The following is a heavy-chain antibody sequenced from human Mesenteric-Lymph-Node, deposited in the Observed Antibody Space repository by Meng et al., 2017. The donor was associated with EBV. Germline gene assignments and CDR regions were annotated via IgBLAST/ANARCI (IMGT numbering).Heavy chain of an antibody. Sequence: QVHLQESGPGLVKPSGTLSLTCACSGGSISSSNWWSWVRQPPGKGLEWIGEIYHSGSTNYNPSLKSRVTISVDKSKNQFSLKLSSVTAADTAVYYCARDGPGTTGTTGLPYWGQGTLVTVDS. CDR1: GGSISSSNW. V-gene: IGHV4-4*02. CDR3: ARDGPGTTGTTGLPY. D-gene: IGHD1-1*01. CDR2: IYHSGST. J-gene: IGHJ4*02.